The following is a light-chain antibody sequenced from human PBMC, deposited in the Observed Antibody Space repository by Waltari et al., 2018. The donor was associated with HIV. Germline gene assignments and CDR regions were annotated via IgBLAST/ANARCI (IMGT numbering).Light chain of an antibody. CDR1: STDVGVYNY. Sequence: QSALTQPASVSGSPGQSITISCAGGSTDVGVYNYVSWYQQYPGKVPKVVIYDVTERPSGVSNRFSGSKSGNTASLTISGLQAEDEADYYRCSFAGTNTWVFGGGTRLTV. V-gene: IGLV2-23*02. J-gene: IGLJ3*02. CDR3: CSFAGTNTWV. CDR2: DVT.